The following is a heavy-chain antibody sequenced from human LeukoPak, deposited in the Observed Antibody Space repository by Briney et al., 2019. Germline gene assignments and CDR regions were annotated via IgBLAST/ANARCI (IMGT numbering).Heavy chain of an antibody. CDR3: ARDPYYDSSGPFDY. V-gene: IGHV3-30-3*01. Sequence: GRSLRFSCAASGFTFSSYAMHWVRQAPGKGLEWVAVISYDGSNKYYADSVKGRFTISRDNSKNTLYLQMNSLRAEDTAVYYCARDPYYDSSGPFDYWGQGTLVTVSS. CDR2: ISYDGSNK. J-gene: IGHJ4*02. CDR1: GFTFSSYA. D-gene: IGHD3-22*01.